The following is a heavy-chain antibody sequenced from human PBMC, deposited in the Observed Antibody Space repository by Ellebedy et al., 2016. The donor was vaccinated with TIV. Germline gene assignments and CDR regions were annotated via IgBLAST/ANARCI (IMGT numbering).Heavy chain of an antibody. J-gene: IGHJ6*02. CDR2: IRSKAYGGTT. V-gene: IGHV3-49*03. Sequence: GESLKISXTASGFTFGDYAMSWFRQAPGKRLEWVGFIRSKAYGGTTEYAASVKGRFTISRDDSKSIAYLQMNSLKTEDTAVYYCTRDPSGSYPYYYYYGMDVWGQGTTVTVSS. CDR1: GFTFGDYA. CDR3: TRDPSGSYPYYYYYGMDV. D-gene: IGHD1-26*01.